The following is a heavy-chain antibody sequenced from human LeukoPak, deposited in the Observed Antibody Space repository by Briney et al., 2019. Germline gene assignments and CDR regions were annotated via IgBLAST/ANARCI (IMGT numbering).Heavy chain of an antibody. J-gene: IGHJ4*02. V-gene: IGHV4-39*07. D-gene: IGHD4-23*01. CDR3: AKSVDGGNSPFDY. CDR1: GGSISSSSYY. Sequence: PSETLSLTCTVSGGSISSSSYYWGWIRQPPGKGLEWIGSIYYSGSTYYNPSLKSRVTISVDTSKNQFSLKLSSVTAVDTAIYYCAKSVDGGNSPFDYWGQGTLVTVSS. CDR2: IYYSGST.